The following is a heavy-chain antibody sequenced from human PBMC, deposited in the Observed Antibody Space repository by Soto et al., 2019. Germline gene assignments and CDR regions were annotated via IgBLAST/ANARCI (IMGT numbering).Heavy chain of an antibody. V-gene: IGHV1-18*01. J-gene: IGHJ4*02. D-gene: IGHD1-1*01. CDR3: ARARYGDY. CDR2: ISAHNGNT. Sequence: QVHLVQSGAEVKKPGASVKVSCQASGYAFTTYGITWVRQAPGQGLEWMGWISAHNGNTYYAQKLQGRVTVTRDTSTRAAYMELRSLRFDDTAVYYCARARYGDYWSQGALVTVSS. CDR1: GYAFTTYG.